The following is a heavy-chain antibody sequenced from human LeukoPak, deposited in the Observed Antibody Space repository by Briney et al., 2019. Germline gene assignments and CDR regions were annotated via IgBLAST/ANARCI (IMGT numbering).Heavy chain of an antibody. J-gene: IGHJ3*02. CDR3: ARVGSGGYYFGLDAFDI. D-gene: IGHD3-22*01. CDR2: INPSDSDT. Sequence: GESLKISCKGFRYSFTYYWIGWVRQMPGKGLEWMGIINPSDSDTRYSPSFQGQVTISSDKSITTAHLQWSSLKASDTAMYYCARVGSGGYYFGLDAFDIWGQGTRVTVSS. V-gene: IGHV5-51*01. CDR1: RYSFTYYW.